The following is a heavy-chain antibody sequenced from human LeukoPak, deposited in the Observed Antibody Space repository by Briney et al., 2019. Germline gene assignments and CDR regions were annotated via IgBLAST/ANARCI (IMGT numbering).Heavy chain of an antibody. CDR1: GGSISSYY. V-gene: IGHV4-59*01. CDR3: ARRGGDNYFDY. D-gene: IGHD2-21*02. CDR2: IYYSGST. Sequence: SETLSLTCTVSGGSISSYYWSWIRQPPGKGLEWIGYIYYSGSTNYNPSLKSRVTISVDTSKNQFSLKLSSVTAADTAVYYYARRGGDNYFDYWGQGTLVTVSS. J-gene: IGHJ4*02.